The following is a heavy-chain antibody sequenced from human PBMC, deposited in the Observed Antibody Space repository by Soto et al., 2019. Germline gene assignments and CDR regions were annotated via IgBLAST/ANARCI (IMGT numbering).Heavy chain of an antibody. Sequence: LRLSCAASGFTFSSYAMSWVRQAPWEWLEWVSAVSGSGGSTYYADSVKGRFTISRDNSKNTLYLQMNSLRAEDTAVYYCAKDRRGVYYHDAFDIWGQGTMVTVSS. V-gene: IGHV3-23*01. D-gene: IGHD2-8*01. CDR2: VSGSGGST. CDR1: GFTFSSYA. J-gene: IGHJ3*02. CDR3: AKDRRGVYYHDAFDI.